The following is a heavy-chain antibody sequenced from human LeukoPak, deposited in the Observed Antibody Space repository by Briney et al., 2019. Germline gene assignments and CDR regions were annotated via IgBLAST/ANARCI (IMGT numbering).Heavy chain of an antibody. CDR3: AKAGYSSSWYGGDAFDI. CDR1: GFTLSSYA. CDR2: ISGSGGST. J-gene: IGHJ3*02. V-gene: IGHV3-23*01. Sequence: GGSLRLSCAASGFTLSSYAMSWVRQAPGKGLEWVSAISGSGGSTYYADSVKGRFTISRDNSKNTLYLQMNSLRAEDTAVYYCAKAGYSSSWYGGDAFDIWGQGTMVTVSS. D-gene: IGHD6-13*01.